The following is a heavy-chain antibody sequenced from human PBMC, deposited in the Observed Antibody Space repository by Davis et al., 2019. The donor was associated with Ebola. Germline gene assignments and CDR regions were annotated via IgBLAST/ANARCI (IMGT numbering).Heavy chain of an antibody. CDR1: GFTFSSYG. CDR3: ARDYGWGFEV. J-gene: IGHJ3*01. D-gene: IGHD3-10*01. V-gene: IGHV3-30*03. CDR2: ISYDGSDK. Sequence: PGGSLRLSCAASGFTFSSYGMHWVRQAPGKGLEWVAVISYDGSDKYYADSVKGRFTISRDNPKNTLYLQMNSLRVEDTAVYFCARDYGWGFEVWGQGTMVAVSA.